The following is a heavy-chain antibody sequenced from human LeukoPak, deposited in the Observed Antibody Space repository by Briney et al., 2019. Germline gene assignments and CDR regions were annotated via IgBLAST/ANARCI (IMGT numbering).Heavy chain of an antibody. CDR2: ITTSGTNE. Sequence: PGGSLRLSCAASGFTFSSYEMNWVRQAPGKGLEWVAYITTSGTNEYYADSVKGRFTISRDNAKNSLYLQMNSLRAEDTAVYYCARDRDTSFDIWGQGTMVTVSS. D-gene: IGHD5-18*01. CDR3: ARDRDTSFDI. CDR1: GFTFSSYE. J-gene: IGHJ3*02. V-gene: IGHV3-48*03.